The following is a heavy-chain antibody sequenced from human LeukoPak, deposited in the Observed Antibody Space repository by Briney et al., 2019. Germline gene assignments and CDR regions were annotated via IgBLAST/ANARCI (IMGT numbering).Heavy chain of an antibody. D-gene: IGHD2-15*01. V-gene: IGHV1-69*04. CDR1: GGTFSSYA. J-gene: IGHJ6*02. Sequence: SVKVSCKASGGTFSSYAIGWVRQAPGQGLEWMGRIIPIFGIANYAQKFQGRVTITADKSTSTAYMELSSLRSEDTAVYYCARDQAVVVAAEDYYGMDVWGQGTTVTVSS. CDR2: IIPIFGIA. CDR3: ARDQAVVVAAEDYYGMDV.